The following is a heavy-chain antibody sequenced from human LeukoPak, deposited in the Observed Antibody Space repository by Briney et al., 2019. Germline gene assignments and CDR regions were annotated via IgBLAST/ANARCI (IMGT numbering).Heavy chain of an antibody. J-gene: IGHJ4*02. Sequence: GGSLRLSCAASGFTLSSYGMHWVRQAPGKGLEWVAFIRYDGSNKYYADSVKGRFTISRDNAKNSLYLQMNSLRAEDTAVYYCAKHPTRSYDFWSGYFILWGQGTLVTVSS. D-gene: IGHD3-3*01. CDR1: GFTLSSYG. V-gene: IGHV3-30*02. CDR3: AKHPTRSYDFWSGYFIL. CDR2: IRYDGSNK.